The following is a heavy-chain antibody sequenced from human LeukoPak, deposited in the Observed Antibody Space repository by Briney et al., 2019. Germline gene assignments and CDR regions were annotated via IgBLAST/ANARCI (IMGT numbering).Heavy chain of an antibody. CDR3: ANLYGDYGAY. CDR2: ITGGAT. V-gene: IGHV3-23*01. D-gene: IGHD4-17*01. Sequence: GSLRLSCAASGFTFSSSTMNWVRQAPGKGLEWVSAITGGATLYAESVKGRFTISRDNSNNILYLQMNNLRAEDTAVYYCANLYGDYGAYWGQGALVTVSS. CDR1: GFTFSSST. J-gene: IGHJ4*02.